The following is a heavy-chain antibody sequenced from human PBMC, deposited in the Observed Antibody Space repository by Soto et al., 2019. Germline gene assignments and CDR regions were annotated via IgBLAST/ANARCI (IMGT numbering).Heavy chain of an antibody. Sequence: EVQLVESGGGLVQPGGSLRLSCAASGFTFSSYDMHWVRQATGKGLEWVSAIGTAGDTYYPGSVKGRFTISRENAKNSLYLQMNSLRAGDTAVYYCARGAYSNYVGYYYYGMDVWGQGTTVTVSS. CDR1: GFTFSSYD. V-gene: IGHV3-13*01. CDR3: ARGAYSNYVGYYYYGMDV. J-gene: IGHJ6*02. CDR2: IGTAGDT. D-gene: IGHD4-4*01.